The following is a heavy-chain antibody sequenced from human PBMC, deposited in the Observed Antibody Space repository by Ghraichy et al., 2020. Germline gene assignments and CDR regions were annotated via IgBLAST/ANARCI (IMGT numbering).Heavy chain of an antibody. CDR3: ARDPVDYYDSSGAYDY. CDR1: GFTFSSYW. J-gene: IGHJ4*02. CDR2: IKQDGSEK. Sequence: GGSRRLSCAASGFTFSSYWMSWVRQAPGKGLEWVANIKQDGSEKYYVDSVKGRFAISRDNAKNSLYLQMNSLRAEDTAVYYCARDPVDYYDSSGAYDYWGQGTLVTVSS. D-gene: IGHD3-22*01. V-gene: IGHV3-7*01.